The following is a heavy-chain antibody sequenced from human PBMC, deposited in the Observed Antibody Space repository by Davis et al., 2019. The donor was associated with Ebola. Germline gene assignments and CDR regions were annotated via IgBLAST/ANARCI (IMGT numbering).Heavy chain of an antibody. J-gene: IGHJ4*02. CDR2: IKEDGSKK. V-gene: IGHV3-7*01. D-gene: IGHD2-8*01. Sequence: GESLKISCAASGVMFSRYWMSWVRQAPGKGLEWVANIKEDGSKKQYVDSLKGRFTISRDNAKKSLHLEVNSLRFDDTAVYYCARDASWSFDSWGQGTLVTVSS. CDR3: ARDASWSFDS. CDR1: GVMFSRYW.